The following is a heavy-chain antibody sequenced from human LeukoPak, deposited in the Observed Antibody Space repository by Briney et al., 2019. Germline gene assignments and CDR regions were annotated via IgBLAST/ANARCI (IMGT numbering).Heavy chain of an antibody. CDR1: GVSISSSSYY. J-gene: IGHJ4*02. CDR3: ARRYTIFGVVTHDY. Sequence: SETLCLTCTVSGVSISSSSYYWGWIRQPPGKGLEWIGSIYYSGSTYYNPSLKSRGTISVDTSKNQFSLKLSSVTAADTAVYYCARRYTIFGVVTHDYWGQGTLVTVSS. V-gene: IGHV4-39*01. CDR2: IYYSGST. D-gene: IGHD3-3*01.